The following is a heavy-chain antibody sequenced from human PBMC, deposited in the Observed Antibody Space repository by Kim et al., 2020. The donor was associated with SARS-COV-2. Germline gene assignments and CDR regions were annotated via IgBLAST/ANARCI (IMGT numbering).Heavy chain of an antibody. V-gene: IGHV4-59*01. Sequence: SETLSLTCTVSGGTMSSYPWVWIRQAPGKGLVWVAYISHIGTANYNPSLKSLVVISAETSKNQFSLKLTSVTAADTGVYYCARGHAAGYNLFYLDYWGQGALITVSS. CDR2: ISHIGTA. J-gene: IGHJ4*02. D-gene: IGHD6-13*01. CDR3: ARGHAAGYNLFYLDY. CDR1: GGTMSSYP.